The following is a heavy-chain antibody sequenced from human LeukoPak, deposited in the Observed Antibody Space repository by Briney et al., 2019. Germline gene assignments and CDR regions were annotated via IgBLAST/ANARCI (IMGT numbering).Heavy chain of an antibody. CDR3: AKLGVQPYYYDSSGSRTVEDY. Sequence: GGSLRLSCAASGFTFDDYAMHWVRQAPGKGLEWVSGISWNSGSIGYADSVKGRFTISRENAKNSLYLQMNSLRAEDTALYYCAKLGVQPYYYDSSGSRTVEDYWGQGTLVTVSS. CDR2: ISWNSGSI. J-gene: IGHJ4*02. V-gene: IGHV3-9*01. D-gene: IGHD3-22*01. CDR1: GFTFDDYA.